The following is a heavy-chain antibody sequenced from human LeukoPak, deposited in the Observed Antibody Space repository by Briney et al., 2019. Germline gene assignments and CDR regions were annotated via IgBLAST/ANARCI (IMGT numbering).Heavy chain of an antibody. V-gene: IGHV4-30-4*01. CDR1: GGSISSGDYY. Sequence: SETLSLTCTVSGGSISSGDYYWSWIRQPPGKGLEWIGYIYDSGSTYYNPSLKSRVTISVDTSKNQFSLKLSSVTAADTAVYYCARQIVVVTAIPHDAFDIWGQGTMVTVSS. J-gene: IGHJ3*02. CDR3: ARQIVVVTAIPHDAFDI. D-gene: IGHD2-21*02. CDR2: IYDSGST.